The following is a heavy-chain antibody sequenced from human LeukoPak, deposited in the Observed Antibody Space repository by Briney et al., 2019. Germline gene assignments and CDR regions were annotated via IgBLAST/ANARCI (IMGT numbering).Heavy chain of an antibody. CDR3: ARGLDIVVVPAAAAFDY. CDR2: INHSGST. D-gene: IGHD2-2*01. V-gene: IGHV4-34*01. Sequence: SETLSLTCAVYGGSFSVYYRSWIRQPPGKGLEWIGEINHSGSTNYNPSLKSRVTISVDTSKNQFSLKLSSVTAADTAVYYCARGLDIVVVPAAAAFDYWGQGTLVTVSS. CDR1: GGSFSVYY. J-gene: IGHJ4*02.